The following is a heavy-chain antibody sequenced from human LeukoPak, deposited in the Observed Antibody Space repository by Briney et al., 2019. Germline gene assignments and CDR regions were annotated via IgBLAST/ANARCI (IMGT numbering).Heavy chain of an antibody. CDR3: ARQSIAVAGLKLGY. CDR1: GFTFSSYA. D-gene: IGHD6-19*01. CDR2: ISGSGGST. J-gene: IGHJ4*02. Sequence: PGGSLRLSCAASGFTFSSYAMSWVRQAPGKGLEWVSAISGSGGSTYYADSVKGRFTISRDNAKNSLYLQMNSLRAEDTAVYYCARQSIAVAGLKLGYWGQGTLVTVSS. V-gene: IGHV3-23*01.